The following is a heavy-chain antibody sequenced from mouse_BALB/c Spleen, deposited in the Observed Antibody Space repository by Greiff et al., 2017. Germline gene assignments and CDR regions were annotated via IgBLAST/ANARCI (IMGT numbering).Heavy chain of an antibody. Sequence: VNVVESGPGLVAPSQSLSITCTVSGFSLSRYSVHWVRQPPGKGLEWLGMIWGGGSTDYNSALKSRLSISKDNSKSQVFLKMNSLQTDDTAMYYCARNLGTTATSWFAYWGQGTLVTVSA. CDR1: GFSLSRYS. CDR3: ARNLGTTATSWFAY. CDR2: IWGGGST. V-gene: IGHV2-6-4*01. D-gene: IGHD1-2*01. J-gene: IGHJ3*01.